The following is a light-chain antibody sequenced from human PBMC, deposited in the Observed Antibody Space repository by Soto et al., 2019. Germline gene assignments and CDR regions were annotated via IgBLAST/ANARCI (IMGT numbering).Light chain of an antibody. Sequence: QSVLTQSPSVSGAPGQQVTISCSGSSSNIGNNYVSWYQQLPATAPKLLIYDNNKQPSGIPDRFSGSKTGTSGTLDITGLQTGDEADYYCARWDGSLPGEVFGGGTKLTVL. V-gene: IGLV1-51*01. J-gene: IGLJ2*01. CDR2: DNN. CDR1: SSNIGNNY. CDR3: ARWDGSLPGEV.